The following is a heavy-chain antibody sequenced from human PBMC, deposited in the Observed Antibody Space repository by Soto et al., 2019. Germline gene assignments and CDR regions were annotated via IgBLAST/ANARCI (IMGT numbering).Heavy chain of an antibody. V-gene: IGHV3-33*01. Sequence: QVQLVESGGGVVQPGRSLRLSCAASGFTFSSYGMHWVRQAPGKGLEWVAVIWYDGSNKYYADSVKGRFTISRDNSKNTLYLQMNSLRAEDTAAYYCARDVSIAAAGFDYWGQGTLVTVSS. CDR1: GFTFSSYG. D-gene: IGHD6-13*01. CDR3: ARDVSIAAAGFDY. CDR2: IWYDGSNK. J-gene: IGHJ4*02.